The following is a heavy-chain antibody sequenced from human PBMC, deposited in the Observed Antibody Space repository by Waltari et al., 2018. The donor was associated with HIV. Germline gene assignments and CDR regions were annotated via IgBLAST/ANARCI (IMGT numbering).Heavy chain of an antibody. CDR1: GYSISSGYY. CDR2: IYHSGST. V-gene: IGHV4-38-2*02. J-gene: IGHJ4*02. D-gene: IGHD3-22*01. CDR3: ASMIVVVMETYYFDY. Sequence: QVQLQESGPGLVKPSETLSLTCTVSGYSISSGYYWGWIRQPPGKGLEWIGSIYHSGSTYYNPSLKSRVTISVDTSKNQFSLKLSSVTAADTAVYYCASMIVVVMETYYFDYWGQGTLVTVSS.